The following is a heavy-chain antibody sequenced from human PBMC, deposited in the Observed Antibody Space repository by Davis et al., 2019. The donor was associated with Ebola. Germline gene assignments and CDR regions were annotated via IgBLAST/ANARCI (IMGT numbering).Heavy chain of an antibody. Sequence: PSETLSLTCTVSGGSISSYYWSWIRQPPGKELEWIGNIYYSGSTNYNPSLKSRVTISVETPKNQFSLKLSSMTAADTAVYYWARRVYSSGWHGFAMDVWGKGTTVTVSS. D-gene: IGHD6-19*01. CDR1: GGSISSYY. CDR3: ARRVYSSGWHGFAMDV. CDR2: IYYSGST. J-gene: IGHJ6*03. V-gene: IGHV4-59*08.